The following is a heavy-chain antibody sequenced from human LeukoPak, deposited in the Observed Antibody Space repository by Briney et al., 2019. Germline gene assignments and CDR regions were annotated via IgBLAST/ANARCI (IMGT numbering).Heavy chain of an antibody. CDR1: GFTFSTFA. Sequence: PGGSLRLSCAASGFTFSTFAMHWLRQAPGKGPEWVAVISYHGGIKYFADSVKGRFTISRDNSKNTLYLQVNSLRAEDTAVYYCARDSTYFYDSGSSGPHYFDYWGQGTLVTVS. D-gene: IGHD3-10*01. J-gene: IGHJ4*02. V-gene: IGHV3-30*01. CDR3: ARDSTYFYDSGSSGPHYFDY. CDR2: ISYHGGIK.